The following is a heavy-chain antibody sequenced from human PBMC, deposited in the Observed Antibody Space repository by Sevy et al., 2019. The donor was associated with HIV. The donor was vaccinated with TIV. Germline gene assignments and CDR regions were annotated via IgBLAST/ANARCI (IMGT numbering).Heavy chain of an antibody. CDR3: ARFEQDGPQLVWYVELLSNFDY. J-gene: IGHJ4*02. CDR1: GFTFKNYW. CDR2: MKPDGSEK. Sequence: GGSLRLSCVASGFTFKNYWLNWVRQAPGKGLEWVANMKPDGSEKYYSDSVKGRFTISRDNAKNSLFLQMNSLRVEGTASLYRARFEQDGPQLVWYVELLSNFDYWGQGNLVTVSS. V-gene: IGHV3-7*03. D-gene: IGHD3-10*01.